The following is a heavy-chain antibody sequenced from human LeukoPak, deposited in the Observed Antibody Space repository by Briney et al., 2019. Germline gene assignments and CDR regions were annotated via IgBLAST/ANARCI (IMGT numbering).Heavy chain of an antibody. V-gene: IGHV3-48*01. J-gene: IGHJ4*02. CDR2: ISSSTTTI. CDR3: ARVDPIAVAGDDY. Sequence: PGGSLRLSCAASGFTFSSYGMHWVRQAPGKGLEWVSYISSSTTTIYYADSVKGRFTISRDNVENSLYLQMDSLRVEDTAVYYCARVDPIAVAGDDYWGQGTQVAVSS. CDR1: GFTFSSYG. D-gene: IGHD6-19*01.